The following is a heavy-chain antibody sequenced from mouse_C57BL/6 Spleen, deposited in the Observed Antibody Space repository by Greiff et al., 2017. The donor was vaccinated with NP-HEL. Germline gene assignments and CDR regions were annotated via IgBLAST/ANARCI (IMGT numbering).Heavy chain of an antibody. CDR2: IWSDGST. V-gene: IGHV2-6-1*01. CDR3: ARHYDYDGSYYFDY. J-gene: IGHJ2*01. D-gene: IGHD2-4*01. CDR1: GFSLTSYG. Sequence: VQRVESGPGLVAPSQSLSITCTVSGFSLTSYGVHWVRQPPGKGLEWLVVIWSDGSTTYNSALKSRLSISKDNSKSQVFLKMNSLQTDDTAMYYCARHYDYDGSYYFDYWGQGTTLTVSS.